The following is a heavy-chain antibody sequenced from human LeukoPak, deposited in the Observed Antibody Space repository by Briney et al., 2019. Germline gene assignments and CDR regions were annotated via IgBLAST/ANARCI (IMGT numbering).Heavy chain of an antibody. D-gene: IGHD1-26*01. CDR1: GYSISSGFF. CDR2: IYDSGNT. V-gene: IGHV4-38-2*02. J-gene: IGHJ5*02. CDR3: ARVPSKWDNWFDP. Sequence: SETLSLTCTVSGYSISSGFFWGWIRQPPGKGLEWIGSIYDSGNTYYNPSLKSRVTISLDNSKNQFSLRLSSVTAADTAVYYCARVPSKWDNWFDPWGQGTLVTVSS.